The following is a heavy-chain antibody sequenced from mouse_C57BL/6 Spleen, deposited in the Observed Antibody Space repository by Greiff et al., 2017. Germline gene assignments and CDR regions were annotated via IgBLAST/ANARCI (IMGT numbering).Heavy chain of an antibody. CDR2: ILPGSGST. CDR3: GSSVHTEGYFDY. CDR1: GYTFTGYW. J-gene: IGHJ2*01. D-gene: IGHD1-1*01. Sequence: QVQLQQSGAELMKPGASVKLSCKATGYTFTGYWIEWVKPRPGHGLEWIGEILPGSGSTNYNEKFKGKATFTADTSSNTAYMRRSSLTTEDSAIYYCGSSVHTEGYFDYWGQGTTLTVSS. V-gene: IGHV1-9*01.